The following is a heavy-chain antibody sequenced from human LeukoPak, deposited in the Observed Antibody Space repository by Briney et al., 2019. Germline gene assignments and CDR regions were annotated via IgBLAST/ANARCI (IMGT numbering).Heavy chain of an antibody. J-gene: IGHJ6*03. D-gene: IGHD3-10*01. CDR3: TTDESYYGSGSYRPYYYYMDV. V-gene: IGHV3-15*01. Sequence: GGSLRLSCAASGFTFSNAWMSWVRQAPGKGLEWVGRIKSKTDGGTTDYAAPVKGRFTISRDDSKNTLYLQMNSLKTEDTAVYYCTTDESYYGSGSYRPYYYYMDVWGKGTTVTVSS. CDR1: GFTFSNAW. CDR2: IKSKTDGGTT.